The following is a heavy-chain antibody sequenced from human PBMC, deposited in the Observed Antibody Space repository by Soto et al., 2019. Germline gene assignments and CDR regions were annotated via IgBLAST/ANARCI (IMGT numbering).Heavy chain of an antibody. V-gene: IGHV1-18*01. J-gene: IGHJ6*02. Sequence: QVKLVKSGAEVKKPGPSVKVSCKPSVYSFTRYGISGVRQPPGQGLEWMGWISGYNANTNYPENLQGRVTMTTDTSTSTAYMEVRNLISDDTAVYYCARMGDVPYYYYGLDVWGQGTTVTVSS. CDR2: ISGYNANT. CDR1: VYSFTRYG. D-gene: IGHD3-16*01. CDR3: ARMGDVPYYYYGLDV.